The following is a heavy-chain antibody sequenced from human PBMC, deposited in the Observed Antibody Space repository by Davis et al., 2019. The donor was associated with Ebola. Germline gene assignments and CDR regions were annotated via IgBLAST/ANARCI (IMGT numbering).Heavy chain of an antibody. CDR3: ARGFYCGTMSCPRMDV. Sequence: PGGSLRLSCGVSGGSISNSDWWSWVRQPAGKGLEWIGEIYRSGGTNYNPSLQSRVTISVDKSNNEISLKLTSVTAADTAVYYCARGFYCGTMSCPRMDVWGQGTTVTVSS. V-gene: IGHV4-4*02. D-gene: IGHD2-21*01. CDR2: IYRSGGT. CDR1: GGSISNSDW. J-gene: IGHJ6*02.